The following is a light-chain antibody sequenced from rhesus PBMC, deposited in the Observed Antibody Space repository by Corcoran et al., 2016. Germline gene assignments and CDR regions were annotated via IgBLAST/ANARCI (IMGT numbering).Light chain of an antibody. Sequence: QAALTQPHSVSGSPGQSVTISCSGTSSAIGGYNYVSWYQQHPGTAPKLMIYEVSKRPPGVSDRFSGSKSGNTASLTISGLQAEDEADYYCTSYAGSNTFIFGSGTRLTVL. CDR3: TSYAGSNTFI. CDR2: EVS. CDR1: SSAIGGYNY. J-gene: IGLJ1*01. V-gene: IGLV2-32*02.